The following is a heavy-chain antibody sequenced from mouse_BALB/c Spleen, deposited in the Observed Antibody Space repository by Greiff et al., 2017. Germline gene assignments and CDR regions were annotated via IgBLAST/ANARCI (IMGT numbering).Heavy chain of an antibody. CDR2: IYPGDGDT. D-gene: IGHD2-2*01. Sequence: VKLMESGAELARPGASVKLSCKASGYTFTSYWMQWVKQRPGQGLEWIGAIYPGDGDTRYTQKFKGKATLTADKSSSTAYMQLSSLASEDSAVYYCAPYGYDVGDYAMDYWGQGTSVTVSS. CDR3: APYGYDVGDYAMDY. V-gene: IGHV1-87*01. J-gene: IGHJ4*01. CDR1: GYTFTSYW.